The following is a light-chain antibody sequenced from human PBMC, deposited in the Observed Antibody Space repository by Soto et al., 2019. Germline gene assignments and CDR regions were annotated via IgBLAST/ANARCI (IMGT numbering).Light chain of an antibody. V-gene: IGLV1-44*01. CDR2: NNN. Sequence: QSVLTQPPSASGTPGQRVTISCSGSSSNIGSNTVNWYQQLPGTAPKLLINNNNQRPSGVPDRFSGSKSGTSASLAISGLQSEDEADYYCAAWDDSLNGVAFGGGTQLTVL. CDR3: AAWDDSLNGVA. J-gene: IGLJ2*01. CDR1: SSNIGSNT.